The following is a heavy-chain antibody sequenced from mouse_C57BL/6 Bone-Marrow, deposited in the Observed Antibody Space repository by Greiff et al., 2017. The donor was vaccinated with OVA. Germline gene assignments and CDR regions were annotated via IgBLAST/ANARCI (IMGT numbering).Heavy chain of an antibody. Sequence: EVKVIESGGDLVKPGGSLKLSCAASGFTFSSYGMSWVRQTPDKRLEWVATISSGGSYTYYPDSVKGRFTISRDNAKNTLYLQMSSLKSEDTAMYYCARRYGDYGLDYWGQGTSVTVSS. J-gene: IGHJ4*01. CDR1: GFTFSSYG. D-gene: IGHD2-13*01. CDR3: ARRYGDYGLDY. CDR2: ISSGGSYT. V-gene: IGHV5-6*02.